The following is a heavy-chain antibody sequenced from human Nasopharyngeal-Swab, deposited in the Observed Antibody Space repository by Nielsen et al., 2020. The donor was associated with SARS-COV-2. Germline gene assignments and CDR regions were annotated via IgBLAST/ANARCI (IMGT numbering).Heavy chain of an antibody. CDR3: ARGRGGSDWYLDL. CDR1: GFIVKDNT. Sequence: GESLKISCAASGFIVKDNTIHWVRQAPGKGLQWVSFTSSGLATDYSDSVKGRFTISRHNSENTLYLQMNSLRPEDTAIYYCARGRGGSDWYLDLWGRGTLVTVSS. CDR2: TSSGLAT. D-gene: IGHD3-16*01. V-gene: IGHV3-53*04. J-gene: IGHJ2*01.